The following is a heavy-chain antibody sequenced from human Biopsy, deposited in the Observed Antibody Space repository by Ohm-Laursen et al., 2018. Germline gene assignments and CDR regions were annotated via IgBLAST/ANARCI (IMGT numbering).Heavy chain of an antibody. CDR1: GGSINSGGHF. V-gene: IGHV4-31*01. CDR2: IYDNGDT. Sequence: PSQTLSLTCGVSGGSINSGGHFWGWVRQSPGKGLEWIGYIYDNGDTYYNPSLMSLVSISADTSKTQVSLRLNSVTAADTAVYYCTRVRTFGGVIGGYYFDSWGQGILVTVSS. J-gene: IGHJ4*02. D-gene: IGHD3-16*02. CDR3: TRVRTFGGVIGGYYFDS.